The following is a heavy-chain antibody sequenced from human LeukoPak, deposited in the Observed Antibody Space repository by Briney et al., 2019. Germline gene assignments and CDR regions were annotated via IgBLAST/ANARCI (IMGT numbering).Heavy chain of an antibody. Sequence: GGSLRLPCAASGFTVRSNYMSWVRQAPGKGLEWVSIIYSGGRTYYADSVKGRFTISRDNSKDTLYLQMNSLRAEDTAVYYCARDQLGGSCGSTRCYTSFNSWGQGTVVTVSS. J-gene: IGHJ5*02. CDR3: ARDQLGGSCGSTRCYTSFNS. CDR2: IYSGGRT. CDR1: GFTVRSNY. D-gene: IGHD2-2*02. V-gene: IGHV3-53*01.